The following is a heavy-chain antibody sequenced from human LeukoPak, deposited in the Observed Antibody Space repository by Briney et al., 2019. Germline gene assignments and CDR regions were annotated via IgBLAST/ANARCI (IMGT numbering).Heavy chain of an antibody. J-gene: IGHJ4*02. V-gene: IGHV3-23*01. D-gene: IGHD3-22*01. Sequence: GGSLRLXCAASGFTFSSYAMSWVRQAPGKGLESVSAISGSGGSTYYADSVKGRFTISRDNSKNTLYLQMNSLRAEDTAVYYCAKTEGITMIVVVITTLYYFDYWGQGTLVTVSS. CDR3: AKTEGITMIVVVITTLYYFDY. CDR2: ISGSGGST. CDR1: GFTFSSYA.